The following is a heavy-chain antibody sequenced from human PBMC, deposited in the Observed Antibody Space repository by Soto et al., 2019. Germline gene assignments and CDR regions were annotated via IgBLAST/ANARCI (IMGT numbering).Heavy chain of an antibody. Sequence: ASVKVSCKASGYSFTTYGMNWVPQAAGQGLEWMGWFNTYTGNPTYAQGFTGRFVFSMDTSASTAYLQISSLKAEDMAMYYCARSPDSRGSYHYFDYWGQGTLVSVSS. V-gene: IGHV7-4-1*02. D-gene: IGHD3-22*01. J-gene: IGHJ4*02. CDR3: ARSPDSRGSYHYFDY. CDR1: GYSFTTYG. CDR2: FNTYTGNP.